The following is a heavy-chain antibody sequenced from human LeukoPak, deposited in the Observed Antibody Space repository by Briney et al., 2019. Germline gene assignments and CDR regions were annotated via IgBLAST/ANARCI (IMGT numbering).Heavy chain of an antibody. D-gene: IGHD1-14*01. J-gene: IGHJ4*02. V-gene: IGHV4-30-2*01. Sequence: SETLSLTCTVSGGSISSGGYYWSWIRQPPGKGLEWIGYIYHSGSTYYNPSLRSRVTISVDTSKDQFSLKLSSVTAADTAVYYCAREIRGISRDWGQGTLVTVSS. CDR3: AREIRGISRD. CDR1: GGSISSGGYY. CDR2: IYHSGST.